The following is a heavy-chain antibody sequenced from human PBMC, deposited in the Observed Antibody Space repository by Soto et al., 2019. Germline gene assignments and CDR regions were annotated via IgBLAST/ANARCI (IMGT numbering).Heavy chain of an antibody. CDR1: GYIFTTYY. CDR3: ARAPFASGSGWYDY. J-gene: IGHJ4*02. D-gene: IGHD6-19*01. V-gene: IGHV1-46*03. CDR2: INPSGGST. Sequence: GASVKVSCKASGYIFTTYYVHWVRQAPGQGLEWMGIINPSGGSTSYAQKFQGRVTMTRDTSTSTVYMELSSLRSEDMAVYYCARAPFASGSGWYDYWGQGNLVTVSS.